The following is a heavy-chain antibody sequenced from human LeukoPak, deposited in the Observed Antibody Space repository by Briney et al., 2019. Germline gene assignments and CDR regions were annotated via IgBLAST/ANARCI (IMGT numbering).Heavy chain of an antibody. D-gene: IGHD6-19*01. J-gene: IGHJ3*02. CDR1: GGTFSSYA. Sequence: ASVKVSCKASGGTFSSYAISWVRQAPGQGLEWMGIINPSGGNTSYAQKFQGRVTMTRDTSTSTVYMELSSLRSEDTAVYYCARGDRRSIAVAGPGDAFDIWGQGTMVTVSS. V-gene: IGHV1-46*01. CDR2: INPSGGNT. CDR3: ARGDRRSIAVAGPGDAFDI.